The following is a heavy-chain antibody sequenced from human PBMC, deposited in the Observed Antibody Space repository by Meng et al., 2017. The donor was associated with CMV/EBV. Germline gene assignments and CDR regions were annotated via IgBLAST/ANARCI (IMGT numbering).Heavy chain of an antibody. Sequence: GSLRLSCTVSGGSVSSGSYYWSWIRQPPGKGLEWIGYIYYSGSTNYNPSLKSRVTISVDTSKNQFSLKLSSVTAADMAVYYCARDLKYYYDSSGHYGMDVWGQGTTVTVSS. CDR3: ARDLKYYYDSSGHYGMDV. V-gene: IGHV4-61*01. CDR1: GGSVSSGSYY. D-gene: IGHD3-22*01. CDR2: IYYSGST. J-gene: IGHJ6*02.